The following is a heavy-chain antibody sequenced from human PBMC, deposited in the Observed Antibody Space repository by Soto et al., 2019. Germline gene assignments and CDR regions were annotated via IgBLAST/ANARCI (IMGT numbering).Heavy chain of an antibody. CDR2: LSWNGDNI. Sequence: EVQLVESGGGLVQPGRSLRLSCAASGFTFDDYAMHWVRQSPGKGLEWVSGLSWNGDNIDYADSVKGRFTVSRDNAKNSLYLQMNSLTPEDTALYYCAKDSWSSTSCYLNYWGQGTLVTVSS. CDR1: GFTFDDYA. D-gene: IGHD2-2*01. J-gene: IGHJ4*02. V-gene: IGHV3-9*01. CDR3: AKDSWSSTSCYLNY.